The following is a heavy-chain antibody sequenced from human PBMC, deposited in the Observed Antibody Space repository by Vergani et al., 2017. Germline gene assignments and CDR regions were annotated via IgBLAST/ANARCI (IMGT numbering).Heavy chain of an antibody. V-gene: IGHV3-33*01. D-gene: IGHD2-2*01. J-gene: IGHJ3*01. CDR1: SFKLGDYG. Sequence: QVQLVESGGGVVQPGRSLRLSCTPSSFKLGDYGMHWVRQAPGRGLEWVSMTWYEGNNNYYADSVKGRFTISRDSAKNSLYLQMDSLRAEDTAVYYCAXEYSSTSGRAFDFWGQGTKVTVSS. CDR3: AXEYSSTSGRAFDF. CDR2: TWYEGNNN.